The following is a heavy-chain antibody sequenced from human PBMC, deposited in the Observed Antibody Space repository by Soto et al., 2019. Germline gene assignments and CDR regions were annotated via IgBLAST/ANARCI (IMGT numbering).Heavy chain of an antibody. V-gene: IGHV1-18*04. CDR1: GYSFSSYT. Sequence: GASVKVSCKASGYSFSSYTITWVRQAPGQGLQWMGWISPYSGFTNYPQNFQGRVSMTTDPSTTTAYMELRSLRSDDTAFYYCAKEGRYSSGWADYWGQGTLVTVSS. D-gene: IGHD6-19*01. CDR2: ISPYSGFT. CDR3: AKEGRYSSGWADY. J-gene: IGHJ4*02.